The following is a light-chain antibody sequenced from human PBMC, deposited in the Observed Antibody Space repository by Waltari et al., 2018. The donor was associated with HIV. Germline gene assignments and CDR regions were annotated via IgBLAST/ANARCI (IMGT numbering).Light chain of an antibody. CDR1: SSDADSSTF. Sequence: QSALTQPASASGSPGQSLTIPCTGVSSDADSSTFVSWYQPRPGTTPKLIIYDDNKRPSGVSNRFSGSQSGNTASLKISGLQAEDEALYYCSSSVGSSSLLFGGGPTVTVL. V-gene: IGLV2-23*01. CDR2: DDN. J-gene: IGLJ3*02. CDR3: SSSVGSSSLL.